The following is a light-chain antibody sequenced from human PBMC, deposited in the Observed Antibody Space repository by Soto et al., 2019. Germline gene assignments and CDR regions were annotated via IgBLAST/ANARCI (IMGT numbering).Light chain of an antibody. CDR2: DAS. J-gene: IGKJ4*01. V-gene: IGKV1-9*01. CDR1: QGISSY. Sequence: IQLTQSPSSLSATVGDRGTITCRASQGISSYLAWYQQKPGKAPKLLIYDASTLQSGVPSRFSASGSGTEFTLTISSLQPEDFATYYCQQLNSYPLTFGGGTKVDI. CDR3: QQLNSYPLT.